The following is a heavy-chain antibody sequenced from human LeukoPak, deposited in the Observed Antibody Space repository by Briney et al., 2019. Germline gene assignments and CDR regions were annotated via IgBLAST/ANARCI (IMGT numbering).Heavy chain of an antibody. D-gene: IGHD3-10*01. CDR2: IYYSGST. V-gene: IGHV4-59*01. Sequence: PSETLSLTCTVSGGSISSYYWSWIRQPPGRGLEWIGYIYYSGSTNYNPSLKSRVTISVDTSKNQFSLKLSSVTAAGTAVYYCARVRGVITPHFDYWGQGTLVTVSS. CDR3: ARVRGVITPHFDY. J-gene: IGHJ4*02. CDR1: GGSISSYY.